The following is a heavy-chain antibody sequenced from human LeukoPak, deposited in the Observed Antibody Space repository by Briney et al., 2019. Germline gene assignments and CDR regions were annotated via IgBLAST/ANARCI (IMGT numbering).Heavy chain of an antibody. Sequence: ASVKVSCKAPGYTFTGYYMHWVRQAPGQGLEWMGWINPNSGGTNYAQKFQGRVTMTRDTSISTAYMELSRLRSGDTAVYYCARDGDSDYDILTGYYGYWGQGTLVTVSS. CDR1: GYTFTGYY. V-gene: IGHV1-2*02. D-gene: IGHD3-9*01. CDR3: ARDGDSDYDILTGYYGY. CDR2: INPNSGGT. J-gene: IGHJ4*02.